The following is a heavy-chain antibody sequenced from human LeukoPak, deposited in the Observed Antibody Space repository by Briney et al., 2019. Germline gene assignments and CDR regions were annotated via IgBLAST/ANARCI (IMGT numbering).Heavy chain of an antibody. V-gene: IGHV3-53*01. CDR3: ARKVGYGYALDY. D-gene: IGHD5-18*01. CDR2: LCSDGNT. CDR1: GFTVSSNC. Sequence: PGGSLRLSCTASGFTVSSNCMTWVRQAPGMGLEWVSVLCSDGNTFYADSVKGRFTISTDNSKNTLYLQMNSLRAEDTAVYYCARKVGYGYALDYWGQGTLVTVSS. J-gene: IGHJ4*02.